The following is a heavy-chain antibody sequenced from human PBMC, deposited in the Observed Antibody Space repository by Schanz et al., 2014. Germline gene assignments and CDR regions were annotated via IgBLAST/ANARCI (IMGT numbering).Heavy chain of an antibody. J-gene: IGHJ4*02. CDR1: GFTFTTYA. CDR3: ARDPNTSAWLPYFDT. Sequence: EVQLVESGGGLVQPRGSLRLSCAASGFTFTTYAMTWVRQAPGKGLEWVSNISPTGSSTYYADSVKGRFTISRDNSKNTVYLQMNSLRTDDTAMYYCARDPNTSAWLPYFDTWGQGTLVTVSS. D-gene: IGHD6-19*01. CDR2: ISPTGSST. V-gene: IGHV3-23*04.